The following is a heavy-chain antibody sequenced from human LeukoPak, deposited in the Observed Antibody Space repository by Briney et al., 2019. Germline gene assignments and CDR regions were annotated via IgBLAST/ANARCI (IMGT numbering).Heavy chain of an antibody. Sequence: PSETLSLTCTVSGGSISSSSYYWGWIRQPPGKGLEWIGSIYYSGSTYYNPSLKGRVTISVDTSKNQFSLKLSSVTAADTAVYYCARYVGCRNRELRCEYYFDYWGQGTLVTVSS. J-gene: IGHJ4*02. CDR2: IYYSGST. CDR3: ARYVGCRNRELRCEYYFDY. CDR1: GGSISSSSYY. D-gene: IGHD4-17*01. V-gene: IGHV4-39*01.